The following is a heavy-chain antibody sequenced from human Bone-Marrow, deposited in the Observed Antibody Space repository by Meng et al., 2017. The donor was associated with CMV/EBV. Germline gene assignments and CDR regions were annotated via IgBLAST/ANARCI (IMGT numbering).Heavy chain of an antibody. CDR1: GFTFSSYW. CDR2: INSDGSST. D-gene: IGHD6-6*01. CDR3: ARDLYRYSSSSGGVGYYYYYGMDV. Sequence: GESLKISCAASGFTFSSYWMHWVRQAPGKGLVWVSRINSDGSSTSYADSVKGRFTISRDNAKNTLYLQMNSLRAEDTAVYYCARDLYRYSSSSGGVGYYYYYGMDVWGQGNTVTVSS. V-gene: IGHV3-74*01. J-gene: IGHJ6*02.